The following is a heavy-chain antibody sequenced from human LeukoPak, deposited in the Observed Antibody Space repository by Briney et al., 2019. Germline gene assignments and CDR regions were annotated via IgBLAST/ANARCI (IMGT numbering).Heavy chain of an antibody. V-gene: IGHV3-30*02. D-gene: IGHD3-9*01. J-gene: IGHJ3*02. CDR2: LRYDGSNK. CDR1: GFTFISYG. Sequence: PGGSLRLSCAASGFTFISYGMHWVRQAPGKGREWVAFLRYDGSNKYYADSVKGRFTISRDNSKNTLYLQMNSLRAEDTAVYYCAKEYDILTGYYAFDIWGQGTMVTVSS. CDR3: AKEYDILTGYYAFDI.